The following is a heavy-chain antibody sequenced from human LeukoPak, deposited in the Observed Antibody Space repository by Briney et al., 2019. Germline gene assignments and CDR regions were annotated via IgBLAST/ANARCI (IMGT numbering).Heavy chain of an antibody. CDR1: GFTVSSNY. CDR3: AKDLATFFGEFDY. V-gene: IGHV3-66*01. J-gene: IGHJ4*02. D-gene: IGHD3-3*01. CDR2: IYSGGST. Sequence: PGGSLRLSCAASGFTVSSNYMSWVRQAPGKGLEWVSVIYSGGSTYYADSVKGRFTISRDNAKNSLYLQMNSLRAEDTAVYYCAKDLATFFGEFDYWGQGTLVTVSS.